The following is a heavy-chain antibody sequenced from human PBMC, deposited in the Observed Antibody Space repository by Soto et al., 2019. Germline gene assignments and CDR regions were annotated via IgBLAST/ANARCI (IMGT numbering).Heavy chain of an antibody. Sequence: GESLKISCKGSGYSFTSYWIGWVRQMPGKGLEWMGIIYPGDSDTRYSPSFQGQVTISADKSISTAYLQWSSLKASDTAMYYCAREKVGKQWLVRGNYFDYWGQGTLVTVSS. CDR3: AREKVGKQWLVRGNYFDY. CDR1: GYSFTSYW. J-gene: IGHJ4*02. D-gene: IGHD6-19*01. CDR2: IYPGDSDT. V-gene: IGHV5-51*01.